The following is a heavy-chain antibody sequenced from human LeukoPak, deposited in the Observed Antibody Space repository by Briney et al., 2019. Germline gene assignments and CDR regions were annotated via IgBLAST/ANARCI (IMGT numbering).Heavy chain of an antibody. V-gene: IGHV4-61*01. CDR2: TYNRGNT. CDR3: ARDFWAATGAFEI. Sequence: SETLSLTCTVSGDSDNSATFYWAWIRQSPGKGLELIGYTYNRGNTYYNPSLNSRVTISVDTSKNQFSLKLRSVTAADSAVYYCARDFWAATGAFEIWGQGASVTVSS. CDR1: GDSDNSATFY. J-gene: IGHJ3*02. D-gene: IGHD3/OR15-3a*01.